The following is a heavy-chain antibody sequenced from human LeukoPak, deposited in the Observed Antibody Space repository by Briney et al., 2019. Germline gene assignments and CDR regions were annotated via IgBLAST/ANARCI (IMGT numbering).Heavy chain of an antibody. Sequence: GESLKISCKGSGYTYSSYWIGWVRRMPGKGLEWIGIIYPIESKTKYSQSFEGQVTISADKSINTAYLQWTSLKASDTAMYFCATRDGYNLLSWGQGTLVTVSS. D-gene: IGHD5-24*01. V-gene: IGHV5-51*01. CDR3: ATRDGYNLLS. CDR1: GYTYSSYW. CDR2: IYPIESKT. J-gene: IGHJ4*02.